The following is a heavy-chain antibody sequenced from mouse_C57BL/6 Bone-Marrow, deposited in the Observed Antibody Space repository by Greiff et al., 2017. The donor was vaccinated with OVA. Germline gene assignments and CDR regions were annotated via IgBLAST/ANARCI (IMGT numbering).Heavy chain of an antibody. D-gene: IGHD1-1*01. J-gene: IGHJ1*03. V-gene: IGHV3-6*01. Sequence: EVKLQESGPGLVKPSQSLSLTCSVTGYSITSGYYWNWIRQFPGNKLEWMGYISYDGSNNYNPSLKNRISITRDTSTHQFFLKLNSVTTEDTATYYGARVYYDGGYWYFDVWGTGTTVTVSS. CDR3: ARVYYDGGYWYFDV. CDR2: ISYDGSN. CDR1: GYSITSGYY.